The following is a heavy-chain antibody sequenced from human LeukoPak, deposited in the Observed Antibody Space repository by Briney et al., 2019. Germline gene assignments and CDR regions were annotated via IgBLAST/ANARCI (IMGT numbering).Heavy chain of an antibody. V-gene: IGHV1-46*01. CDR1: GYTFTSYY. D-gene: IGHD6-6*01. J-gene: IGHJ4*02. CDR2: INPSGGST. CDR3: ARDVGGVAARPLSFDY. Sequence: ASVKVSCKASGYTFTSYYMHWVRQAPGQGLEWMGIINPSGGSTSYAQKPQGRVTMTRDMSTSTVYMELSSLRSEDTAVYYCARDVGGVAARPLSFDYWGQGTLVTVSS.